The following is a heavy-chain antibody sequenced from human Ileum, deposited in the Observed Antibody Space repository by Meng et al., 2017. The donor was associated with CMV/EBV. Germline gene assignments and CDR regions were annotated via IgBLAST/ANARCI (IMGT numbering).Heavy chain of an antibody. CDR3: ARRGSNTELLDY. CDR1: GGSVSSSDYF. V-gene: IGHV4-39*01. Sequence: SETLSLTCTVSGGSVSSSDYFWGWIRQPPGKGLEWIGSIYYSGSTWYNPSLKSRLTISVDTSKNQFSLKLGSVTAADTAMYFCARRGSNTELLDYWGQGNLVTGAS. D-gene: IGHD2/OR15-2a*01. CDR2: IYYSGST. J-gene: IGHJ4*02.